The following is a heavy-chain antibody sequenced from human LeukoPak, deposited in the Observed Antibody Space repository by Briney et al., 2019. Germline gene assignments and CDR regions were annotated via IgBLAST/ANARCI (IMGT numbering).Heavy chain of an antibody. CDR3: ARGDPSGYYYYMDV. V-gene: IGHV1-2*02. Sequence: ASVKVSCKASGYTFTGYYMHWVRKAPGQGLEWMGWINPNSGGTNYEQKFQGRVTMTTDMSISTAYMELSRLRSDDTAVYYCARGDPSGYYYYMDVWGRGTTVTVSS. CDR1: GYTFTGYY. CDR2: INPNSGGT. J-gene: IGHJ6*03.